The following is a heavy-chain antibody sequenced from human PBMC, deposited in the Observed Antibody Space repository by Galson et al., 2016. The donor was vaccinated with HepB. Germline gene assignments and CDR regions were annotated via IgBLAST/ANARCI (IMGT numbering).Heavy chain of an antibody. CDR2: IAVGSGNT. D-gene: IGHD3-16*01. Sequence: SVKVSCKASGFTFSNSIVQWVRQTRGQRLEWIGRIAVGSGNTNYAQKFQERVTIIRDLSTSTAYMELSNLRSEDTAVYYCGKHGGFDYWGQGALVAVSS. V-gene: IGHV1-58*01. CDR1: GFTFSNSI. J-gene: IGHJ4*02. CDR3: GKHGGFDY.